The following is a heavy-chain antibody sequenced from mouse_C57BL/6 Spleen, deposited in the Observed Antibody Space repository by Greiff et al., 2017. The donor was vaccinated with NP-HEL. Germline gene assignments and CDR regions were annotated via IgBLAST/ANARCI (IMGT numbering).Heavy chain of an antibody. CDR3: ARIWSTTGNAMDY. Sequence: EVQLQQSGAELVKPGASVKLSCTASGFNIKDYYMHWVKQRTEQGLEWIGRIDPEDGETKYAPKFQDKATITADTSSNTAYLQLSSLTSEDTAVYYCARIWSTTGNAMDYWGQGTSVTVSS. J-gene: IGHJ4*01. D-gene: IGHD2-1*01. CDR2: IDPEDGET. CDR1: GFNIKDYY. V-gene: IGHV14-2*01.